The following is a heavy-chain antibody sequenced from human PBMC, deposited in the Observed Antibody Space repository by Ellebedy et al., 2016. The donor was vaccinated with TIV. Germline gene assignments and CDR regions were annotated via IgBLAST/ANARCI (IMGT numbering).Heavy chain of an antibody. CDR1: GDSITSRRHS. J-gene: IGHJ6*02. Sequence: SETLSLTXTVSGDSITSRRHSWGWIRQPPGKGLEWIGSIYYTGSIFYNPSLESRVTMSVDTPRNQFSLRLNSVTVADTAVYYCARYRSGIVVVPAHYGMDVWGQGTTVTVSS. D-gene: IGHD2-2*01. CDR3: ARYRSGIVVVPAHYGMDV. CDR2: IYYTGSI. V-gene: IGHV4-39*01.